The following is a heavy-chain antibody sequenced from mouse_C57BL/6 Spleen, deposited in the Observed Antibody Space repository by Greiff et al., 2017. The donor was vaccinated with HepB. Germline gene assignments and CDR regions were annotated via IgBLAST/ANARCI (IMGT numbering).Heavy chain of an antibody. V-gene: IGHV1-15*01. CDR1: GYTFTDYE. CDR3: TKGYYYGSSYPPLGY. D-gene: IGHD1-1*01. Sequence: QVQLQQSGAELVRPGASVTLSCKASGYTFTDYEMHWVKQTPVHGLEWIGAIDPETGGTAYSQKFKGKAILTADKSSSTAYMELRSLTSKDSAVYYCTKGYYYGSSYPPLGYWGQGTTLTVSS. J-gene: IGHJ2*01. CDR2: IDPETGGT.